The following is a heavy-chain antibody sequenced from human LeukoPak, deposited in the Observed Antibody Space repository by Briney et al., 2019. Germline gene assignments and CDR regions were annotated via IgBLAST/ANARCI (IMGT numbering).Heavy chain of an antibody. CDR1: GITFSTYA. V-gene: IGHV3-23*01. CDR3: ARLHVDIMTTTSYYFDY. D-gene: IGHD5-12*01. J-gene: IGHJ4*02. CDR2: ISGSGYST. Sequence: GGSLRLSCAASGITFSTYAMSWVRQAPGKGLEWVSAISGSGYSTYYADSVKGRFTISRDNSKNTLHLQMNSLRAEDTAVYYCARLHVDIMTTTSYYFDYWGQGTLVAVSS.